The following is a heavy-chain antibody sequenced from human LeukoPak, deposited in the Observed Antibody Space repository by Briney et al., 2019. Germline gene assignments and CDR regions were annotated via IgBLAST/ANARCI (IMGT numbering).Heavy chain of an antibody. CDR1: GFTVSSNY. D-gene: IGHD3-10*01. V-gene: IGHV3-53*01. Sequence: GGSLRLSCAASGFTVSSNYMSWVRQAPGKGLEWVSVIYSGGSTYYADSVKGRFTISRDNSKNTLYLQMNSLRAEDTAVYYCATHYYGSGSYYYYYGMDVWGQGTTVTVSS. CDR2: IYSGGST. J-gene: IGHJ6*02. CDR3: ATHYYGSGSYYYYYGMDV.